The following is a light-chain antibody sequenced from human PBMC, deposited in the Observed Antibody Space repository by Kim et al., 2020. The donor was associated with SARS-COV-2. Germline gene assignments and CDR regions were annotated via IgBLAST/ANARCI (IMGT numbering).Light chain of an antibody. V-gene: IGLV3-1*01. CDR3: QAWDSSSDVV. CDR2: EDT. CDR1: DLGNKY. Sequence: SYELTQPPSVSVSPGQTVTITCSGDDLGNKYACWYQQKPGQSPVLVIYEDTKRPSGIPERFSGSNSGNTATLTISETQSTDVADYYCQAWDSSSDVVFGGGTQLTVL. J-gene: IGLJ2*01.